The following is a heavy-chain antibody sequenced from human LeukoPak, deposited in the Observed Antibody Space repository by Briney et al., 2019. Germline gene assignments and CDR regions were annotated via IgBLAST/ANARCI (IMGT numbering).Heavy chain of an antibody. V-gene: IGHV1-18*01. CDR1: GYTFTSYG. CDR3: ARTTVRFLDYYYMDV. Sequence: GASVKVSCKASGYTFTSYGISWVRQAPGQGLEWMGWISANSGNTNYAQKLQGRVTMTTDTSTSTAYMDLRSLRSDDTAVYYCARTTVRFLDYYYMDVWGKGTTVTVSS. J-gene: IGHJ6*03. CDR2: ISANSGNT. D-gene: IGHD3-3*01.